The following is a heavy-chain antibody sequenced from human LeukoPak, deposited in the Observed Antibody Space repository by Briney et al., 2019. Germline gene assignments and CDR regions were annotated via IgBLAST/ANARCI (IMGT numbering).Heavy chain of an antibody. J-gene: IGHJ4*02. D-gene: IGHD2-21*02. CDR3: AKANCGGDCSSDY. CDR1: GFTFHDYA. Sequence: GGSLRLSCVASGFTFHDYAMYWVRQAPGKGLEWVSGISWNGDSIGYADSVKGRFTISRDNAKNSLYLQMNSLRAEDTALYYCAKANCGGDCSSDYWGQGTLVTVSS. CDR2: ISWNGDSI. V-gene: IGHV3-9*01.